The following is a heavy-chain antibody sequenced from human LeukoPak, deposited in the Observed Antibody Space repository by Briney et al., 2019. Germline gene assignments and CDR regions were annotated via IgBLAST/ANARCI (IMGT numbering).Heavy chain of an antibody. D-gene: IGHD6-6*01. CDR3: ARLYSSSSGLRASDY. CDR1: GFTFSSYE. CDR2: ISSSGSTI. V-gene: IGHV3-48*03. Sequence: GGSLRLSCAASGFTFSSYEMNWVRQAPGKGLEWVSYISSSGSTIFYADSVKGRFTLSRDNAKNSLYLQMNSLRAEDTAVYYCARLYSSSSGLRASDYWGQGTLVTVSS. J-gene: IGHJ4*02.